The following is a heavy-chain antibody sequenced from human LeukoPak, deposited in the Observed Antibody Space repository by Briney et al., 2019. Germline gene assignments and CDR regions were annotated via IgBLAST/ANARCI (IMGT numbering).Heavy chain of an antibody. CDR1: GFTFTSSA. V-gene: IGHV1-58*01. J-gene: IGHJ4*02. D-gene: IGHD3-9*01. Sequence: SVKVSCKASGFTFTSSAVQWVRQARGQRLEWIGWIVVGSGNTNYAQKFQERVTLTRDMSTSTAYMAPGSLSSEDTAVYSCAADPTEPIFTGYYLDYWGQGTLVTVSS. CDR3: AADPTEPIFTGYYLDY. CDR2: IVVGSGNT.